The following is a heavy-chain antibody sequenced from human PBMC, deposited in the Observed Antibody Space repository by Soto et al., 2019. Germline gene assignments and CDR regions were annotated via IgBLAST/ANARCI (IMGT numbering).Heavy chain of an antibody. CDR3: ARSVPNSWVSRSSWYSLDV. D-gene: IGHD6-13*01. CDR2: IYYSGST. CDR1: GGSISSGDYY. J-gene: IGHJ6*02. Sequence: NPSETLSLTCTVSGGSISSGDYYWSWIRQPPGKGLEWIGYIYYSGSTYYNPSLKSRVTISVDTSKNQFSLKLSSVTAADTAVYYCARSVPNSWVSRSSWYSLDVWGQGTTVTVSS. V-gene: IGHV4-30-4*01.